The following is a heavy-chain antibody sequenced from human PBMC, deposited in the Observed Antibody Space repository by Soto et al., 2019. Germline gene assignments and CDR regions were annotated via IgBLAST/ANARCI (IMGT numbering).Heavy chain of an antibody. Sequence: PVGSLRLSCEASGFSFSTYSMHWVRQAPGKGLEWVSSIGRRSDIYYADSVKGRFTISRDNAKNSVSLQMNSLRDEDTAVYYCAREDTAWPLAYGLDVWGQGTTVTAP. J-gene: IGHJ6*02. D-gene: IGHD2-21*02. CDR3: AREDTAWPLAYGLDV. CDR2: IGRRSDI. V-gene: IGHV3-21*01. CDR1: GFSFSTYS.